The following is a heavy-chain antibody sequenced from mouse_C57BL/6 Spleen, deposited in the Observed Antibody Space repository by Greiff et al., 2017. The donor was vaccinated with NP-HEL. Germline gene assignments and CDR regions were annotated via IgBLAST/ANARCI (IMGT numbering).Heavy chain of an antibody. CDR3: ARSGGYDEGYAMDY. CDR1: GYSFTGYY. Sequence: VQLKQSGPELVKPGASVKISCKASGYSFTGYYMHWVKQSHGNILDWIGYIYPYNGVSSYNQKFKGKATLTVDKSSSTAYMELRSLTSEDSAVYYCARSGGYDEGYAMDYWGQGTSVTVSS. V-gene: IGHV1-31*01. CDR2: IYPYNGVS. D-gene: IGHD2-2*01. J-gene: IGHJ4*01.